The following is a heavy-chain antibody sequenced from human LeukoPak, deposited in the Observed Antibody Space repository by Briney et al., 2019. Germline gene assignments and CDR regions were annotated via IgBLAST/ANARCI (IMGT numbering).Heavy chain of an antibody. V-gene: IGHV3-20*04. J-gene: IGHJ4*02. D-gene: IGHD2-15*01. CDR3: ARGYCSGGSCSLFDY. CDR1: GFTFDDYG. CDR2: INWNGGST. Sequence: PGGSLRLSCAASGFTFDDYGMTWVRQAPGKGLEWVSGINWNGGSTGYADSVKGRFSILRDTAKNSLYLQMNSLSAEDTALYYCARGYCSGGSCSLFDYWGQGTLVTVSS.